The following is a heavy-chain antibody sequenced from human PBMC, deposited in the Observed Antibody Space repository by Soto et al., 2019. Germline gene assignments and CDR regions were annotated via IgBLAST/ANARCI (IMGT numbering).Heavy chain of an antibody. CDR1: GYTFTGCY. J-gene: IGHJ5*02. Sequence: ASVKVSCKASGYTFTGCYMHWVRQAPGQGLEWMGWINPNSGGTNYAQKFQGRVTMTRDTSISTAYMELSRLRSDDTAVYYCAGEGGVAGHNWFDPWGQGTLVTVSS. V-gene: IGHV1-2*02. CDR2: INPNSGGT. D-gene: IGHD6-19*01. CDR3: AGEGGVAGHNWFDP.